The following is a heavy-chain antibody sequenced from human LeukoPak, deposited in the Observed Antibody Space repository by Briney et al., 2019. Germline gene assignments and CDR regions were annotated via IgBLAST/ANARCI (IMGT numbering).Heavy chain of an antibody. CDR3: ARVDSGHTLDY. V-gene: IGHV3-7*03. J-gene: IGHJ4*02. CDR1: GFTFSNYW. CDR2: IKQDGSEK. Sequence: GSLRLSCAASGFTFSNYWMSWVRQAPGKGLEWVASIKQDGSEKYYVDSVKGRFTISRDNAKNSLYLQMNSLRAEDTAVYYCARVDSGHTLDYWGQGTLVTVSS. D-gene: IGHD4/OR15-4a*01.